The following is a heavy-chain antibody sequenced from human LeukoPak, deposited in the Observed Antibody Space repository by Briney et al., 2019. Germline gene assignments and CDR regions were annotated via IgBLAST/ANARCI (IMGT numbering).Heavy chain of an antibody. CDR2: INYNGRNN. V-gene: IGHV3-30*02. CDR1: GFTFSSYG. D-gene: IGHD3-10*01. J-gene: IGHJ4*02. CDR3: AKDSPIYYIDY. Sequence: GGCLRLSCAASGFTFSSYGMHWVRQAPGKGLEWVSFINYNGRNNYYADSVKGRFTISRDSSKNTLSLQMNSLRDEDTAVYYCAKDSPIYYIDYWGQGTLVTVSS.